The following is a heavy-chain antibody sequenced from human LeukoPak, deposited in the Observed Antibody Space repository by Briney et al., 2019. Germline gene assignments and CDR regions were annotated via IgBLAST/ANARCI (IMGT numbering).Heavy chain of an antibody. D-gene: IGHD3-10*01. Sequence: SVKVFCKASGGTFSSYAIIWVRQAPGQGLEWMGGIIPIFGTANYAQKFQGRVTITTDESTSTAYMELSSLRSEDTAVYYCARAGLLWFGELFPDDYWGQGTLVTVSS. CDR3: ARAGLLWFGELFPDDY. J-gene: IGHJ4*02. CDR1: GGTFSSYA. V-gene: IGHV1-69*05. CDR2: IIPIFGTA.